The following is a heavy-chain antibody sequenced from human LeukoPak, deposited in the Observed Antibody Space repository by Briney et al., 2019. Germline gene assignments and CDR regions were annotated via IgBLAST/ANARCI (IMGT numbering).Heavy chain of an antibody. J-gene: IGHJ5*02. CDR1: GFTFDDYA. V-gene: IGHV3-9*01. CDR3: ARDLSRWHWKAWFDP. CDR2: ISWNSGSI. Sequence: PGGSLRLSCAASGFTFDDYAMHWVRQAPGKGLEWVSGISWNSGSIGYVDSVKGRFTISRDNTKNSLDLQMHSLRVEDTAVYYFARDLSRWHWKAWFDPWGQGTLVTVSS. D-gene: IGHD1-1*01.